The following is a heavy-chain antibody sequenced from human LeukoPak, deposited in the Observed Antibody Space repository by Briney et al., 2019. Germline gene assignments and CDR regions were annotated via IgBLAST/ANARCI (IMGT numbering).Heavy chain of an antibody. CDR3: AKDRADVKHSGYEVIDY. CDR1: GFTFSSYA. D-gene: IGHD5-12*01. J-gene: IGHJ4*02. CDR2: ISGSGGST. V-gene: IGHV3-23*01. Sequence: AGGSLRLSCAASGFTFSSYAMSWVRQAPGKGLEWVSAISGSGGSTYYADSVKGRFTISRDNSKNTLYLQMNSLRAEDTAVYYCAKDRADVKHSGYEVIDYWGQGTLVTVSS.